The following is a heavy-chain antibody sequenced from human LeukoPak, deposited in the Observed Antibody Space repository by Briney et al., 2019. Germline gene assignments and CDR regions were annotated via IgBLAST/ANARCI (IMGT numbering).Heavy chain of an antibody. D-gene: IGHD6-19*01. Sequence: LETLSLTCTVSGVSINSHYWNWIRQSPGKGLEWIGFISYSGGTDYNPSLKSRVTISFDTSENQISLRLTSVTAADTAVYYCARDRGSGWYWFDPWGQGTLVTVSS. CDR1: GVSINSHY. V-gene: IGHV4-59*11. CDR2: ISYSGGT. J-gene: IGHJ5*02. CDR3: ARDRGSGWYWFDP.